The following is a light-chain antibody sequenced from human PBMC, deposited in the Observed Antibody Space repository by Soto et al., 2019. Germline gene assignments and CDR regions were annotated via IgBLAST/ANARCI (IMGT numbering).Light chain of an antibody. J-gene: IGLJ2*01. V-gene: IGLV1-40*01. CDR3: QSYDSSLSGYVV. CDR2: GNS. Sequence: QSVLTQPPSVSGAPGQRVTISCTGSSSNIGAGYDVHWYQQLPGTAPKLLIYGNSNRPSGVPDRFSGSKSGTSASLAITGLQAEYGADYYCQSYDSSLSGYVVFGGGTKVTVL. CDR1: SSNIGAGYD.